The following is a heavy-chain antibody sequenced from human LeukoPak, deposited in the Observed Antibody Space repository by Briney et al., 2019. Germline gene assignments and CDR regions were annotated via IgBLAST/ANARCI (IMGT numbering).Heavy chain of an antibody. Sequence: ASVKVSCKASGGTFSSYAISWVRQAPGQGLEWMGGIIPIFGTANYAQKFQGRVTITADKSTSTAYMELSSLRSEDTALYYCAKDIKAVSWDYYGMDVWGQGTTVTVSS. CDR2: IIPIFGTA. J-gene: IGHJ6*02. D-gene: IGHD6-19*01. V-gene: IGHV1-69*06. CDR3: AKDIKAVSWDYYGMDV. CDR1: GGTFSSYA.